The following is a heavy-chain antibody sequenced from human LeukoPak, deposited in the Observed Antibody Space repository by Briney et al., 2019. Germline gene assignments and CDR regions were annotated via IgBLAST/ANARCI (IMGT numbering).Heavy chain of an antibody. CDR1: EFTFSSYE. J-gene: IGHJ4*02. CDR2: ISNSGATI. CDR3: AGGPQYTGSFPY. V-gene: IGHV3-48*03. D-gene: IGHD1-26*01. Sequence: GGSLRLSCAASEFTFSSYEMAWVRRAPGMGLEWLSYISNSGATIKYADSVIGRFTTSRDSAENAVYLQMNSLRADDTAVYYCAGGPQYTGSFPYWGQGTLVAVSS.